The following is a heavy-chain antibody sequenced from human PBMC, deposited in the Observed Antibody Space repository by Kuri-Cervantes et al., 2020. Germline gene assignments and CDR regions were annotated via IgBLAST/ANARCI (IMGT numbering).Heavy chain of an antibody. J-gene: IGHJ3*02. V-gene: IGHV3-30*07. CDR1: GFTFRSYA. CDR2: VSKDENDK. Sequence: LSLTCVASGFTFRSYAIHWVRQAPGKGLEWVAVVSKDENDKYYGDSVKGRFTISRDNSKNTLYLQMNSLRAEDTAVYYCARGDDAFDIWGQGTMVTVSS. CDR3: ARGDDAFDI.